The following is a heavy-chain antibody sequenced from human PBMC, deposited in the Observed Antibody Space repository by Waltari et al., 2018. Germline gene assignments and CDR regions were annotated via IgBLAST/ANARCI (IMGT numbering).Heavy chain of an antibody. Sequence: QVQLVQSGAEVKKPGASVKVSCKASGYTFTGYYMHWVRQAPGQGLEWTGRISPNSGGTSYAQKFQCRVTMTRDAYISAAYVELSRVRSDGAAVCYCARERAAVAGWCDPWGQRTLVTVSS. CDR3: ARERAAVAGWCDP. V-gene: IGHV1-2*06. D-gene: IGHD6-19*01. CDR1: GYTFTGYY. J-gene: IGHJ5*02. CDR2: ISPNSGGT.